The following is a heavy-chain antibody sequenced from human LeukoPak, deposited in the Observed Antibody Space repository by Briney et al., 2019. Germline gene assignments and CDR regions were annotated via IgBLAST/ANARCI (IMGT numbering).Heavy chain of an antibody. CDR1: GGSISSSNW. Sequence: PSGTLSLTCAVSGGSISSSNWWSWVRQPPGKGLEWIGEIYHSGSTNYNPSLKSRVTISVDKSKNQFSLKLSSVTAADTAVYYCARAESLGYCSSTSCHTPRAAFDIWGQGTMVTVSS. D-gene: IGHD2-2*01. J-gene: IGHJ3*02. CDR2: IYHSGST. CDR3: ARAESLGYCSSTSCHTPRAAFDI. V-gene: IGHV4-4*02.